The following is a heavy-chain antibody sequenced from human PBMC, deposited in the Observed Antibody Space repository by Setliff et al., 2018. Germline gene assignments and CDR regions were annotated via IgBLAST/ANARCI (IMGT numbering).Heavy chain of an antibody. J-gene: IGHJ4*02. CDR1: GYTFTDYY. Sequence: ASVKVSCKTSGYTFTDYYLHWVRQAPGQGLEWMGWMNPITGATKYAQKFQARVTMTRDTSITTAYMDLSSLRSDDTAVYYCAASPGGLGYWGQGTLVTVS. D-gene: IGHD3-10*01. V-gene: IGHV1-2*02. CDR2: MNPITGAT. CDR3: AASPGGLGY.